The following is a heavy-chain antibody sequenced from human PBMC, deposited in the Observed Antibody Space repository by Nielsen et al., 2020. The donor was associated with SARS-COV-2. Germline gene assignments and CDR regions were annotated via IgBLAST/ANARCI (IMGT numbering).Heavy chain of an antibody. CDR3: ARVIIPSTTVTSYYFDY. CDR2: ISSSSSTI. Sequence: GESLKISCAASGFTFSSYSMNWVRQAPGKGLEWVSYISSSSSTIYYADSVKGRFTISRDNAKNSLYLQMNSLRDEDTAVYYCARVIIPSTTVTSYYFDYWGQGTLVTVSS. D-gene: IGHD4-17*01. J-gene: IGHJ4*02. V-gene: IGHV3-48*02. CDR1: GFTFSSYS.